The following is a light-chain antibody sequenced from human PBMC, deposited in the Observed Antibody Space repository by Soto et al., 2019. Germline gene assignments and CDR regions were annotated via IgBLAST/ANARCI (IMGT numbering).Light chain of an antibody. CDR2: DTS. Sequence: LTQSPCTLSFSPGESATLSCRASQSVSSNYLAWYQQKPGQAPRLLIYDTSSRATDIPDRFSGSGSGTDFTLTISRLEPEDSAVYYCQQYARPWTLGQGTKVDIK. CDR3: QQYARPWT. V-gene: IGKV3-20*01. J-gene: IGKJ1*01. CDR1: QSVSSNY.